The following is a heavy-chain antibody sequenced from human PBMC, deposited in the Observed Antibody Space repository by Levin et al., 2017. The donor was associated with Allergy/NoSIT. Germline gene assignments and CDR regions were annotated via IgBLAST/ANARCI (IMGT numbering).Heavy chain of an antibody. J-gene: IGHJ4*02. CDR2: ITNSGSTR. CDR1: GFTFSDYY. D-gene: IGHD1-14*01. CDR3: ARDLVTGTTLDY. Sequence: LSLTCAASGFTFSDYYMSWIRQAPGKGLEWVSYITNSGSTRYYADSVTGRFTISRDNAKNSLYLQMNSLRAEDTAVYYCARDLVTGTTLDYWGQGTLVTVSS. V-gene: IGHV3-11*01.